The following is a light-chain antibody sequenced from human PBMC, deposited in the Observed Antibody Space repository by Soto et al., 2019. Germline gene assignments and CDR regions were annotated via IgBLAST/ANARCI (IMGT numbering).Light chain of an antibody. CDR2: GAS. CDR3: QQYGSSPFT. V-gene: IGKV3-20*01. Sequence: EIVLTQSPGTLSLPPGERATLSCRASQSISSTYLAWYQQKPGQAPRLLIYGASSRATGIPDRFSGSGSGTDFTLTISRLEPEDFAVYYCQQYGSSPFTFGQGTRVEIK. CDR1: QSISSTY. J-gene: IGKJ5*01.